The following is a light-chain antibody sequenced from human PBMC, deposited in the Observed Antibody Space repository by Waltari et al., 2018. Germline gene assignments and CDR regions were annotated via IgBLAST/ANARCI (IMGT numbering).Light chain of an antibody. CDR3: QQFHDYPWT. Sequence: IQLTQSPSSLSASVGDTITITCRASHGVSTYLAWLQQKPGRAPKVLIFEASTLQSGVPSRFSGRGSGTDFTLTISSLQPEDFATYYCQQFHDYPWTFGQGTKVEIK. CDR2: EAS. J-gene: IGKJ1*01. CDR1: HGVSTY. V-gene: IGKV1-9*01.